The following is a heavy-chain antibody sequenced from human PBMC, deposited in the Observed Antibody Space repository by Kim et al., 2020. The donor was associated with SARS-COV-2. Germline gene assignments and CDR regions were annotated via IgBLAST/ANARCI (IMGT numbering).Heavy chain of an antibody. Sequence: YYTPSLKSRVTISVDTSKNQFSLKLSSVTAADTAVYYCARGINYDLFDYWGQGTLVTVSS. J-gene: IGHJ4*02. CDR3: ARGINYDLFDY. D-gene: IGHD3-22*01. V-gene: IGHV4-39*07.